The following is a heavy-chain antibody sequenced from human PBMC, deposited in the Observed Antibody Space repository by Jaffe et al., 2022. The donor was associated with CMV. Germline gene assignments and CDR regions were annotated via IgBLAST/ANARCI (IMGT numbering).Heavy chain of an antibody. CDR2: ITGSSSGGNT. J-gene: IGHJ4*02. D-gene: IGHD3-10*01. V-gene: IGHV3-23*01. CDR1: GFTFNSHA. CDR3: ARNAGESTRFYFEY. Sequence: EVQLLESGGGLVHPGGSLRLSCPASGFTFNSHAMSWVRQAPGKGLEWVSTITGSSSGGNTYYADSVKGRFTISRDNFKNTLYLQMNSLRVEDAATYYCARNAGESTRFYFEYWGQGTLVTVSS.